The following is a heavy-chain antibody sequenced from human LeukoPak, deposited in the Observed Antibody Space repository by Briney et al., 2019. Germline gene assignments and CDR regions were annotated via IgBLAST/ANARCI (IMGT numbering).Heavy chain of an antibody. J-gene: IGHJ4*02. V-gene: IGHV4-39*07. CDR2: IYYSGST. Sequence: SETLSLTCTVSGGSISSSSYYWGWIRQPPGKGLEWIGSIYYSGSTSYNPSLKSRVTISVDTSKNQFSLKLSSVTAADTAVYYCARVGRSYGSGSYPFDYWGQGTLVTVSS. CDR1: GGSISSSSYY. D-gene: IGHD3-10*01. CDR3: ARVGRSYGSGSYPFDY.